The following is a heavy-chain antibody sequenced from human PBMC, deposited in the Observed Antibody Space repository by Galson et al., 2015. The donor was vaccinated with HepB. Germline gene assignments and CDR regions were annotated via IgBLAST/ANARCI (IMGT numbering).Heavy chain of an antibody. Sequence: CAISGDSVSSNTAAWSWVRQSPSRGLEWLGRTYYKSKWNNDYAASVKSRIAINPDTSKNQFSLQLNSVTPEDTAVYYCAREPYGSGSADHWFDPWGQGILVTVSS. V-gene: IGHV6-1*01. J-gene: IGHJ5*02. CDR1: GDSVSSNTAA. CDR2: TYYKSKWNN. CDR3: AREPYGSGSADHWFDP. D-gene: IGHD3-10*01.